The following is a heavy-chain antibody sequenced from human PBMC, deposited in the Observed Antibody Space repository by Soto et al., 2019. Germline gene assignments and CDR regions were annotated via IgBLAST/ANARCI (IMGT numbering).Heavy chain of an antibody. CDR2: ISSIGVAT. D-gene: IGHD6-19*01. J-gene: IGHJ4*02. V-gene: IGHV3-48*03. CDR1: GFTFSIHE. Sequence: GGSLRLSCAASGFTFSIHEMNWVRQAPGKGLEWVSYISSIGVATYYADSVKGRFTISRDNAKNSLYLQMNSLRAEDTAVYYCAREGRVGGIDYWGQGTPVTVYS. CDR3: AREGRVGGIDY.